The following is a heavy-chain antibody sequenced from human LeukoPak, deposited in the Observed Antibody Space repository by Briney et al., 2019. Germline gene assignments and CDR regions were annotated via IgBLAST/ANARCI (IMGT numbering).Heavy chain of an antibody. J-gene: IGHJ4*02. Sequence: GASVKVSCKASGYTFTSYDINWVRQATGQGLEWMGWMNPNSGNTGYAQKFQGRVTITRNTSISTAYMELSRLRSEDTAVYYCARRAAGRKNRSKSFDYWGQGTLVTVSS. V-gene: IGHV1-8*03. CDR3: ARRAAGRKNRSKSFDY. D-gene: IGHD6-13*01. CDR2: MNPNSGNT. CDR1: GYTFTSYD.